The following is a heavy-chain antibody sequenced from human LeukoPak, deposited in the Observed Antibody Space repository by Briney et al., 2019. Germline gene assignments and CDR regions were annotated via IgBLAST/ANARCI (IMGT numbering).Heavy chain of an antibody. CDR2: IYYSGST. CDR1: GGSISSGDYY. V-gene: IGHV4-30-4*01. D-gene: IGHD3-10*01. Sequence: TLSLTCTVSGGSISSGDYYWSWIRQPPGKGLEWIGYIYYSGSTYYNPSLKSRVTISVDTSKNQFSLKLSSVTAADTAVYYCARGVYGFGEPLPLDYWGQGTLVTVSS. J-gene: IGHJ4*02. CDR3: ARGVYGFGEPLPLDY.